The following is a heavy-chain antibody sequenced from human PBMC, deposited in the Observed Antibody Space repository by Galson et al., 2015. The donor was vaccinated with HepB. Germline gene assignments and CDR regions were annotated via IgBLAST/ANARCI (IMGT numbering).Heavy chain of an antibody. CDR3: ARVERVAAAGYYYYGMDV. D-gene: IGHD6-13*01. Sequence: SLRLSCAASGFTFSSYWMSWVRQAPGKGLEWVANIKQDGSEKYYVDSVKGRFTISRDNAKNSLYLQMNSLRAEDTAVYYCARVERVAAAGYYYYGMDVWGQGTTVTVSS. CDR1: GFTFSSYW. J-gene: IGHJ6*02. V-gene: IGHV3-7*01. CDR2: IKQDGSEK.